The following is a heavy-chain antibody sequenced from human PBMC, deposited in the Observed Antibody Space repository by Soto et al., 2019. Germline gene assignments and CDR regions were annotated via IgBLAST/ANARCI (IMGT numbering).Heavy chain of an antibody. J-gene: IGHJ5*02. CDR2: IYYSGST. Sequence: PSETLSLTCTVSGGPITFSSYYWSWIRQSPGKGLEWIGYIYYSGSTNYNPSLKSRVTISVDTSKNQFSLKLSSVTAADTAVYYCARDAVAVAGNRPANWFDPWGQGTLVTVSS. CDR1: GGPITFSSYY. D-gene: IGHD6-19*01. V-gene: IGHV4-61*01. CDR3: ARDAVAVAGNRPANWFDP.